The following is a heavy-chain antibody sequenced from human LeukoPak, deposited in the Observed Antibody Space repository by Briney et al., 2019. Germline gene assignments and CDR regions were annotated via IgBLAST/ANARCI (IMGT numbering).Heavy chain of an antibody. D-gene: IGHD5-18*01. Sequence: GGSLRLSCAASGFTFSSYGMSWVRQAPGKGLEWVSAISGSGGSTYYADSVKGRFTISRDNSKNTLYLQMNSLRAEDTAVYYCAKVVTPIDAFDIWGQGTMVTVSS. CDR1: GFTFSSYG. CDR2: ISGSGGST. CDR3: AKVVTPIDAFDI. J-gene: IGHJ3*02. V-gene: IGHV3-23*01.